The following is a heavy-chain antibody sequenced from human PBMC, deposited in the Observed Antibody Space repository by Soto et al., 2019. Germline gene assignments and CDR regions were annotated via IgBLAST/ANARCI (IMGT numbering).Heavy chain of an antibody. J-gene: IGHJ5*02. V-gene: IGHV1-69*01. CDR3: ARPVVPAATLNWFAP. CDR2: IIPIFGTA. Sequence: QVQLVQSGAEVKKPGSSVKVSCTASGGTFSSYAISWVRQAPGQGLEWMGGIIPIFGTANYAQKFQGRVTITADESTSTAYMELRSLRSEDTAVYCCARPVVPAATLNWFAPWGQGTLVTVSS. CDR1: GGTFSSYA. D-gene: IGHD2-2*01.